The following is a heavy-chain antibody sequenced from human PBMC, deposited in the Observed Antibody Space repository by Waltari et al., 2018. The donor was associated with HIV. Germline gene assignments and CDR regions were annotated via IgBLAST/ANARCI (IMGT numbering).Heavy chain of an antibody. V-gene: IGHV3-11*01. Sequence: QVRLVYYGACLIKPGGSLWLSCAASGFTFRAYYLSWVRQAPGKGLEWVSYISGSGSNIYYADSVKGRFTISRDNAKNSLFLQMNSLRAEDTAVYYCARGTWDSSGNFDYWGQGTLVTVSS. CDR1: GFTFRAYY. CDR3: ARGTWDSSGNFDY. D-gene: IGHD6-19*01. J-gene: IGHJ4*02. CDR2: ISGSGSNI.